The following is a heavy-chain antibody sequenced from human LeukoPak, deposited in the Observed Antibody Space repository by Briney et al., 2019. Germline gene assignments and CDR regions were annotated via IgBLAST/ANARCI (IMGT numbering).Heavy chain of an antibody. D-gene: IGHD3-10*01. Sequence: GRSLRLSCAASGFTFSSYAMHWVRQAPGKGLEWVAVISYDGSNKYYADSVKGRFTISRDNSKNTLYLQMNSLRAVDTAVYYCAGLSGSQKSDAFDIWGQGTMVTVSS. V-gene: IGHV3-30-3*01. CDR3: AGLSGSQKSDAFDI. J-gene: IGHJ3*02. CDR1: GFTFSSYA. CDR2: ISYDGSNK.